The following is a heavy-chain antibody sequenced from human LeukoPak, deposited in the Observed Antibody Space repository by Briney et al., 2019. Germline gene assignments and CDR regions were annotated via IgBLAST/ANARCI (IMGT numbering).Heavy chain of an antibody. J-gene: IGHJ5*02. V-gene: IGHV1-2*06. D-gene: IGHD6-13*01. CDR3: AKVPPSITAAGNWLGP. CDR1: GYTFTGYY. CDR2: INPNTGGT. Sequence: ASVKVSCKASGYTFTGYYIHWVRQAPGQGLEWMGRINPNTGGTDYAQKFQGRVAMTRDTSITTAYMELSRLTSDDTAIYYCAKVPPSITAAGNWLGPWGQGALVTVSS.